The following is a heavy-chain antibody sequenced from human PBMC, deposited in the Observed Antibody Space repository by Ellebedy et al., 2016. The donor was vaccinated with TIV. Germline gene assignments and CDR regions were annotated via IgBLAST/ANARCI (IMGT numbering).Heavy chain of an antibody. D-gene: IGHD3-10*01. CDR1: GFTFSSYA. V-gene: IGHV3-30*04. J-gene: IGHJ4*02. CDR2: ISYDGSNK. Sequence: GESLKISXSASGFTFSSYAMHWVRQAPGKGLEWVAVISYDGSNKYYADSVKGRFTISRDNSKNTLYLQMNSLRAEDTAVYYCAKDLGITMVRGVRFDSWGQGTLVTVSS. CDR3: AKDLGITMVRGVRFDS.